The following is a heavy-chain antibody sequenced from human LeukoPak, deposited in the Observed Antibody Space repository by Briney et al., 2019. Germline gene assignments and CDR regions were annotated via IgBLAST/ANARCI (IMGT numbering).Heavy chain of an antibody. CDR3: ARGEQQMTTMSIDY. J-gene: IGHJ4*02. V-gene: IGHV3-48*01. D-gene: IGHD5-24*01. CDR1: GFIFNDYS. CDR2: ISSGGSTI. Sequence: GGSLRLSCAASGFIFNDYSMNWVRQAPGKGLEWVSYISSGGSTIYYVDSVRGRFTISRDNVKNLLYLQMSSLRVEDTAVYYCARGEQQMTTMSIDYWGQGALATVSS.